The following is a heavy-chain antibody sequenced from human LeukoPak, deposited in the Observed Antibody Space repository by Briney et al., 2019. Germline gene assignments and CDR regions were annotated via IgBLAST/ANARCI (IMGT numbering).Heavy chain of an antibody. CDR3: AKTRPLDSSSWSHGDY. D-gene: IGHD6-13*01. V-gene: IGHV3-7*03. J-gene: IGHJ4*02. Sequence: GGSLRLSCAASGFTFSSYWMNWARQAPGKGLEWVASINHNGNVNYYVDSVKGRFTISRDNSKNTLYLQMNSLRAEDTAVYYCAKTRPLDSSSWSHGDYWGQGTLVTVSS. CDR1: GFTFSSYW. CDR2: INHNGNVN.